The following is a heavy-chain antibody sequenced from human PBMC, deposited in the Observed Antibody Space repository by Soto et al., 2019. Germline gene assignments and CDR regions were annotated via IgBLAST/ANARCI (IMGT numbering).Heavy chain of an antibody. CDR1: GYTFTSYG. J-gene: IGHJ4*02. CDR3: GRDGECIAIVRRSSYSFHY. CDR2: ISAYNGNT. Sequence: GASVKVSCKASGYTFTSYGISWVRQAPGQGLEWMGWISAYNGNTNYAQKLQGRVTMTTDTSTSTAYMELRSLRSDDTAVDYCGRDGECIAIVRRSSYSFHYRCQGTLVTVSS. D-gene: IGHD3-9*01. V-gene: IGHV1-18*01.